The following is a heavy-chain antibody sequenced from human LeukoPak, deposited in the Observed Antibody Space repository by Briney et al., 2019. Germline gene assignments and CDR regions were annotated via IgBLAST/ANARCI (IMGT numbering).Heavy chain of an antibody. J-gene: IGHJ4*02. D-gene: IGHD3-22*01. CDR3: AKDSRGYYHGSSGGRYFDY. Sequence: PGGSLRLSCAASGFTFSSYAMSWVRQAPGKGLEWVSAISGSGGSTYYADSVKGRFTISRDNSKNTLYLQMNSLRAEDTAVYYCAKDSRGYYHGSSGGRYFDYWGQGTLVTVSS. CDR2: ISGSGGST. V-gene: IGHV3-23*01. CDR1: GFTFSSYA.